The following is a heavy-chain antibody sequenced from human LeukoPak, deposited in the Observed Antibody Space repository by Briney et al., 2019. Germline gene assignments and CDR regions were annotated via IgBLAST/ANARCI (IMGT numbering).Heavy chain of an antibody. Sequence: PGGSLRLSCAASGFTFSDYYMSSIRQAPGKGLEWVSYIISSGSTIYYADSVKGRFTISRDNAKNSLYLQMNSLRAEDTAVYYCARVYRGFTYFDYWGQGTLVTVSS. J-gene: IGHJ4*02. D-gene: IGHD1-26*01. CDR1: GFTFSDYY. CDR3: ARVYRGFTYFDY. V-gene: IGHV3-11*01. CDR2: IISSGSTI.